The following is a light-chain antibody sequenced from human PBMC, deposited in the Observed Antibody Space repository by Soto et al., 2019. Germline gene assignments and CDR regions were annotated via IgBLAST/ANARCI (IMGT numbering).Light chain of an antibody. CDR3: QQYDSSPRT. Sequence: ESVLPQSPGTMSLSPGDRSPLYVRSSQSVRSTYLAWYKQKHGQAPRLLISGASSRAADIPDRFSGSGSGKDFTITINRLENEDFEVYYCQQYDSSPRTGGQGPKVDIK. CDR1: QSVRSTY. V-gene: IGKV3-20*01. CDR2: GAS. J-gene: IGKJ1*01.